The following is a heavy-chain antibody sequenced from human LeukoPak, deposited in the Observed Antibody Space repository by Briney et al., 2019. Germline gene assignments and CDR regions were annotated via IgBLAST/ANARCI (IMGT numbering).Heavy chain of an antibody. CDR3: AREYNGSGYGYPYYYMDV. CDR1: GGSISSYY. J-gene: IGHJ6*03. CDR2: IYYSGST. D-gene: IGHD5-18*01. Sequence: SXXLSLTCTVSGGSISSYYWSWIRQPPGKGLEWIGYIYYSGSTNYNPSLKSRVTISVDTSKNQFSLKLSSVTAADTAVYYCAREYNGSGYGYPYYYMDVWGKGTTVTVSS. V-gene: IGHV4-59*01.